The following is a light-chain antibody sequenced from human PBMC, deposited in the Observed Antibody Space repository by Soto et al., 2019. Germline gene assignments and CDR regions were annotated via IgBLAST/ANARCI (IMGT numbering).Light chain of an antibody. CDR3: QQSYSTPRT. J-gene: IGKJ1*01. V-gene: IGKV1-39*01. CDR2: AAS. Sequence: DIKMTQSPSSLSASGGDRVTITCRASQSISSYLNWYQQKPGKAPKLLIYAASSLQSGVPSRFSGSGSGTDFTLTTSSLQPEDFATYYCQQSYSTPRTFGQGTKVDIK. CDR1: QSISSY.